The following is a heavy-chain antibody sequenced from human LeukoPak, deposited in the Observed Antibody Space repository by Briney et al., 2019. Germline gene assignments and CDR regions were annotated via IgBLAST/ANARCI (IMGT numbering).Heavy chain of an antibody. V-gene: IGHV3-74*01. J-gene: IGHJ4*02. CDR2: INSDGSST. Sequence: GGSLRLSCAASGFTFSSYWMHWVRQAPGKGLVWVSRINSDGSSTSYADSVKGRFTISRDNAKNTLYLQMKSLRAEDTAVYYCAKEGGYGDYVYLDYWGQGTLVTVSS. D-gene: IGHD4-17*01. CDR3: AKEGGYGDYVYLDY. CDR1: GFTFSSYW.